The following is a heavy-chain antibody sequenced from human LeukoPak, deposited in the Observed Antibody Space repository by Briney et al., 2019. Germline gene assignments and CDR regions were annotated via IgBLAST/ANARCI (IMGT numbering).Heavy chain of an antibody. J-gene: IGHJ4*02. CDR1: GFVFDTYI. V-gene: IGHV3-48*01. D-gene: IGHD5-18*01. CDR2: INSINAV. CDR3: ARVSARGYDY. Sequence: AGGSLRLSCAASGFVFDTYIMTWVRQAPGKGLEWISYINSINAVYYTDSVQGRFNISRDNAKNSLYLQMNSLRVEDTAMYYCARVSARGYDYWGRGTLVTVSS.